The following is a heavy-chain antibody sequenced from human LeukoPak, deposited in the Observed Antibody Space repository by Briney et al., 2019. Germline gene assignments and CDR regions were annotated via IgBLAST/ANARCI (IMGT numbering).Heavy chain of an antibody. D-gene: IGHD2-2*01. CDR2: IYYSGST. J-gene: IGHJ4*02. CDR1: GGSISSYY. Sequence: SETLSLTCTVSGGSISSYYWSWIRQPPGKGLEWIGYIYYSGSTNYNPSLKSRVTISVDTSKNQFSLKLSSVTAADTAVYYCASGAYCSSTSCYDEAAFDYWGQGTLVTVSS. V-gene: IGHV4-59*01. CDR3: ASGAYCSSTSCYDEAAFDY.